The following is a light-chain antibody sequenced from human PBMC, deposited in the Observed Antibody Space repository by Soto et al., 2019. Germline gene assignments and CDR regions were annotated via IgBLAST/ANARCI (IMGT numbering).Light chain of an antibody. J-gene: IGLJ3*02. CDR2: DVS. V-gene: IGLV2-11*01. CDR1: SSDVGGYNY. CDR3: CSYAGTYTQWV. Sequence: QSVLTQPRSVSGSPGQSVTISCTGTSSDVGGYNYVSWYQQHPGKAPKLVIYDVSKRPSGVPDRFSGSKSRNTASLTVSGLQAEDEADYSCCSYAGTYTQWVFGGGTKVTVL.